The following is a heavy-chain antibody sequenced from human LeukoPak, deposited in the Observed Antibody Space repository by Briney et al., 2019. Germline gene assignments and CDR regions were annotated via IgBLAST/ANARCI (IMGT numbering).Heavy chain of an antibody. CDR1: GYSFTSYW. V-gene: IGHV5-51*01. J-gene: IGHJ4*02. CDR3: ARLVVPVTYYFDY. D-gene: IGHD2-2*01. Sequence: GESLKISCKGSGYSFTSYWIGWVRQMPGKGLEWMGIIYPGDSDTRYSPSFQGQVTISADKSIGTAYLQWSSLKASDTAIYYCARLVVPVTYYFDYWGQGTLVTVSS. CDR2: IYPGDSDT.